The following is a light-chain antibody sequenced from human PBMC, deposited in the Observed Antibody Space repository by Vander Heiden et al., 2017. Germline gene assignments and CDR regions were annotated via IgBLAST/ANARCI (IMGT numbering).Light chain of an antibody. Sequence: AIRMTQSPSSFSASTGDRVTITCRASQGISSYLDWYQQKPGKAPKLLIYAASTLQSGVPLRFSGSGSGTDFTLTISCLQSEDFATYYCQQYYSYHVFGGGTKVEIK. CDR2: AAS. J-gene: IGKJ4*01. CDR1: QGISSY. V-gene: IGKV1-8*01. CDR3: QQYYSYHV.